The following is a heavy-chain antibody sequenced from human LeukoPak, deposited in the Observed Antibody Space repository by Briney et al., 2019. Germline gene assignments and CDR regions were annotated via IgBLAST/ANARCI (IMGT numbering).Heavy chain of an antibody. J-gene: IGHJ4*02. V-gene: IGHV4-34*01. CDR1: GGSFSGYY. Sequence: SETLSLACAVYGGSFSGYYWSWIRQPPGKGLEWIGEINHSGSTNYNPSLKSRVTISVDTSKNQFSLKLSSVTAADTAVYYCARGTVAGTVLDYWGQGTLVTVSS. CDR3: ARGTVAGTVLDY. D-gene: IGHD6-19*01. CDR2: INHSGST.